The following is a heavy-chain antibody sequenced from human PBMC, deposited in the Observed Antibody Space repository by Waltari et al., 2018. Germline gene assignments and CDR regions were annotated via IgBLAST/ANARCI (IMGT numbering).Heavy chain of an antibody. V-gene: IGHV4-38-2*01. CDR1: GYSISSGYY. D-gene: IGHD3-3*01. CDR2: IYHSGST. CDR3: ARVDYDFWSGYFDAFDI. J-gene: IGHJ3*02. Sequence: QVQLQESGPGLVKPSETLSLTCAVSGYSISSGYYWGWIRQPPGKGLEWIGSIYHSGSTYYNPALKSRVTISVDTSKNQFSLKLSSVTAADTAVYYCARVDYDFWSGYFDAFDIWGQGTMVTVSS.